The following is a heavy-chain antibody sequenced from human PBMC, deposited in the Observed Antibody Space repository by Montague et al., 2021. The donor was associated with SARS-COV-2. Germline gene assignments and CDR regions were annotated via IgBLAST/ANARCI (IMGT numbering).Heavy chain of an antibody. Sequence: SLRLSCAASGFSFSSHAMSWVRQAPGKGLEWVSGISIYGDKTYYVDSVRGWFTISRDNFQSAVFLHMHNLRAGDTGVYYCANEEVPNDFWGQGTLVTVSS. CDR1: GFSFSSHA. CDR2: ISIYGDKT. V-gene: IGHV3-23*01. CDR3: ANEEVPNDF. J-gene: IGHJ4*01.